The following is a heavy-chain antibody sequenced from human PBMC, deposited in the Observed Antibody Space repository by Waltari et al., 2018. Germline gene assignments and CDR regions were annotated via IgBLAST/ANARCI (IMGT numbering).Heavy chain of an antibody. CDR1: GYTFTGYY. D-gene: IGHD1-26*01. V-gene: IGHV1-2*06. J-gene: IGHJ6*02. Sequence: QVQLVQSGAEVKKPGASVKVSCKASGYTFTGYYMPWVRQAPGQGLEWMGRINSNSGGTNYAQKFQGRVTMTRDTSISTAYMELSRLRSDDTAVYYCARVSSGSYEYGMDVWGQGTTVTVSS. CDR3: ARVSSGSYEYGMDV. CDR2: INSNSGGT.